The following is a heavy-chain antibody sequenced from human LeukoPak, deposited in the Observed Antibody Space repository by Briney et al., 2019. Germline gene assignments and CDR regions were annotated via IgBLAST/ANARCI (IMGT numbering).Heavy chain of an antibody. CDR3: ARGQIAAAGNFDY. D-gene: IGHD6-13*01. J-gene: IGHJ4*02. Sequence: GGSLRLSCAASGFTFDDYAMLWVRQAPGKGLEWVSVIHSGGSTYYADSVKGRFTISRDNSKNTLYLQMNSLRAEDMAVYYCARGQIAAAGNFDYWGQGTLVTVSS. V-gene: IGHV3-66*02. CDR1: GFTFDDYA. CDR2: IHSGGST.